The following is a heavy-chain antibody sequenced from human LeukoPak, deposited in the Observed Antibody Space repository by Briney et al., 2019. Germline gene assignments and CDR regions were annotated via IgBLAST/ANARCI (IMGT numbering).Heavy chain of an antibody. CDR2: IYYSGNT. CDR3: ARGGRRTDY. J-gene: IGHJ4*02. Sequence: SETLSLTCTVSGGSISNYYWSWLRQSPGKGLEWIGYIYYSGNTYYNPSLKSRVTISVDTPKNQFSLNLTSVTAADTAVYYCARGGRRTDYWGQGTLVTVSS. V-gene: IGHV4-59*08. D-gene: IGHD2-15*01. CDR1: GGSISNYY.